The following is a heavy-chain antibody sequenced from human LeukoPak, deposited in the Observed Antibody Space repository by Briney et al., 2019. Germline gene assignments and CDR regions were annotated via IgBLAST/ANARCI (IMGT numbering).Heavy chain of an antibody. V-gene: IGHV4-59*01. J-gene: IGHJ4*02. CDR1: GGSISSYY. Sequence: SETLSLTCTVSGGSISSYYWSWIRQPPGKGLEWIGYIYYSGSTNYNPSLKSRVTISVDTSKSQFSLKLSSVTAADTAVYYCARSVYYYDSSFDYWGQGTLVTVSS. CDR2: IYYSGST. D-gene: IGHD3-22*01. CDR3: ARSVYYYDSSFDY.